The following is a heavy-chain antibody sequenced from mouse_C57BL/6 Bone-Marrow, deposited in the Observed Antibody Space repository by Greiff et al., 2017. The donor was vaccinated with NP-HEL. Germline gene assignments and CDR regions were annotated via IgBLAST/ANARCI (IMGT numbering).Heavy chain of an antibody. CDR1: GFTFSSYA. Sequence: EVQLMESGGGLVKPGGSLKLSCAASGFTFSSYAMSWVRQTPEKRLEWVATISDGGSYTYYPDNVKGRFTISRDNAKNNLYLQMSHLKSEDTAMYYCAAKRSLSWFAYWGQGTLVTVSA. CDR3: AAKRSLSWFAY. CDR2: ISDGGSYT. D-gene: IGHD6-2*01. J-gene: IGHJ3*01. V-gene: IGHV5-4*01.